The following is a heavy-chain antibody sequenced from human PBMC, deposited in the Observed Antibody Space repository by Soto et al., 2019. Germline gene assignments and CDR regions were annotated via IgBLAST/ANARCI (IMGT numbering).Heavy chain of an antibody. CDR1: GFTFSTYS. CDR2: ISSSSSYI. J-gene: IGHJ6*02. D-gene: IGHD3-22*01. CDR3: ARYDSSGYYWPYYYYGMDV. V-gene: IGHV3-21*01. Sequence: EVQLVESGGGLVKPGGSLRLSCAASGFTFSTYSMNWVRQAPGKGLEWVSSISSSSSYIYYADSVKGRFTISRDNAKNSLYLQMNRLRAGDTAVYYCARYDSSGYYWPYYYYGMDVWGQGTTVTVSS.